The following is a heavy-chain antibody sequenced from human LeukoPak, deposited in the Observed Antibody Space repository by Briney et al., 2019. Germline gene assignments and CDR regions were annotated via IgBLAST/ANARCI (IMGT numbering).Heavy chain of an antibody. Sequence: GASVKVSCKASGGTFSSYAISWVRQAPGQGLEWMGRIIPILGIANYAQKFQGRVTITADKSTSTAYMELSSLRSEDTAVYYCARGGYSGQSDCWGQGTLVTVSS. V-gene: IGHV1-69*04. CDR3: ARGGYSGQSDC. CDR1: GGTFSSYA. D-gene: IGHD3-16*02. J-gene: IGHJ4*02. CDR2: IIPILGIA.